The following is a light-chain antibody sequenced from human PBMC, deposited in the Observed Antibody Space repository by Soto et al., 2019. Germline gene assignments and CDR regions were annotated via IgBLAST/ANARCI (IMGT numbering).Light chain of an antibody. CDR2: GAS. CDR3: QQTSNTPQT. J-gene: IGKJ4*01. Sequence: DIQMTQSPSSLSASVGDRVTITCRASQNIDIYLHWYQQKPGTAPKLLIYGASSLQSGVPSRLSGSGSGTDFTLTIRSLQPEDFATYYCQQTSNTPQTFGGGTKVDIK. V-gene: IGKV1-39*01. CDR1: QNIDIY.